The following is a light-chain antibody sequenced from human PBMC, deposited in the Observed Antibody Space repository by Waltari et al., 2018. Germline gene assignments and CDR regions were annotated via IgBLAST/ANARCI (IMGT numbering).Light chain of an antibody. Sequence: IVLTQSPGTLSLSPGESATLSCRASQNVGRSLVWHQQKPGQAPRLLIYDTSTRATGIPDRFSGSGSGTDFSLTIARLEPEDFAVYYCQHNVRLPVTFGQGTKVEI. CDR2: DTS. V-gene: IGKV3-20*01. J-gene: IGKJ1*01. CDR3: QHNVRLPVT. CDR1: QNVGRS.